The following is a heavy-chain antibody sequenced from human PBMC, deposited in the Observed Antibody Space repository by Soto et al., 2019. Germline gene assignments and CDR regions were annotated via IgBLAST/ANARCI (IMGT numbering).Heavy chain of an antibody. CDR2: INSDGSST. CDR1: GFTFSSYW. Sequence: GGSLRLSCAVSGFTFSSYWMHWVRQAPGKGLVWVSRINSDGSSTSYADSVKGRFTISRDNAKNTLYLQMNSLRAEDTAVYYCAKSGDYYDSSGYYSDYWGQGTLVTVSS. J-gene: IGHJ4*02. CDR3: AKSGDYYDSSGYYSDY. V-gene: IGHV3-74*01. D-gene: IGHD3-22*01.